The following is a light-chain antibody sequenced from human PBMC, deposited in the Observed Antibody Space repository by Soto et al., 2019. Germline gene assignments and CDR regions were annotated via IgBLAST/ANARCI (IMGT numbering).Light chain of an antibody. V-gene: IGLV2-14*01. CDR2: GVN. CDR3: NSYTTSSTYV. CDR1: SSDVGAYNY. Sequence: QSAVTQPASVSGSPGQWITISCAGTSSDVGAYNYVSWYQQRPGKAPQLIIYGVNNRPSGVSNRFSGSKSDNTASLTISGLHAEDEADYYCNSYTTSSTYVFGTGTKVTVL. J-gene: IGLJ1*01.